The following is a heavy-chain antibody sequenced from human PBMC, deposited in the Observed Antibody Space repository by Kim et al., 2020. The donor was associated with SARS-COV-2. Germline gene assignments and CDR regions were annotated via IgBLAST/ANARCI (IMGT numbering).Heavy chain of an antibody. CDR1: GGSFSGYY. Sequence: SETLSLTCAVYGGSFSGYYWSWIRQPPGKGLEWIGEINHSGSTNYNPSLKSRVTISVDTSKNQFSLKLSSVTAADTAVYYCARGLRGSYFDYWGQGTLVTVSS. D-gene: IGHD3-10*01. CDR3: ARGLRGSYFDY. V-gene: IGHV4-34*01. J-gene: IGHJ4*02. CDR2: INHSGST.